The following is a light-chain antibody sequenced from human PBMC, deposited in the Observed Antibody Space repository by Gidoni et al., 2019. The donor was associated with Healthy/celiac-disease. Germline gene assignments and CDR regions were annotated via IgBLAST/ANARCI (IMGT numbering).Light chain of an antibody. CDR2: DAS. J-gene: IGKJ2*01. Sequence: DIQMTQSPSSLSASVGDRVTITCQASQDISNYLNWYQQKPGKAPKLLIYDASNLEIGVPSRFSGSGSGTDFTFTISSLQPEDIATYYCQQYDNLLFTFGQXTKLEIK. V-gene: IGKV1-33*01. CDR3: QQYDNLLFT. CDR1: QDISNY.